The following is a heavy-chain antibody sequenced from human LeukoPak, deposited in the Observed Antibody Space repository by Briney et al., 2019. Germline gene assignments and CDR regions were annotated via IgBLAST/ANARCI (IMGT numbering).Heavy chain of an antibody. D-gene: IGHD5-24*01. Sequence: PGGSLRLSCAASGFTFSSYYMNWVRQAPGKGLEWVSSISTSSSYIYYADSVKGRFTISRDNAKNSLYLQMNSLRAEDTAVYYCARVRDGDVYNFHYYYYMDVWGKGTTVTVS. J-gene: IGHJ6*03. CDR2: ISTSSSYI. V-gene: IGHV3-21*01. CDR3: ARVRDGDVYNFHYYYYMDV. CDR1: GFTFSSYY.